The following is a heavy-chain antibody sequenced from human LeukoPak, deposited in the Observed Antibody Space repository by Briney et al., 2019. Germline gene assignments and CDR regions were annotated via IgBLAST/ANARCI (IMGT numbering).Heavy chain of an antibody. V-gene: IGHV3-23*01. CDR1: GFTFSDYA. Sequence: GGSLRLSCAASGFTFSDYAMSWVRQAPGKGLEWVSVISGSGGGPYYADSVKGRFTISRDNSKNTLYLQTNILRAEDTAVYYCARFGVPYGVDVWGQGTTVTVSS. J-gene: IGHJ6*02. D-gene: IGHD3-16*01. CDR2: ISGSGGGP. CDR3: ARFGVPYGVDV.